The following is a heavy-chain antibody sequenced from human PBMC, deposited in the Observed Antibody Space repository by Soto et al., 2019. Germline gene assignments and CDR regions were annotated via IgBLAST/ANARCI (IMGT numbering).Heavy chain of an antibody. CDR1: GFTFSSYG. D-gene: IGHD3-9*01. Sequence: QVQLVESGGGVVQPGRSLRLSCAASGFTFSSYGMHWVRQAPGKGLEWVAVISYDGSNKYYADSVKGRFTISRDNSKNTLYLQMNSLRAEDTAVYYCVGAGRYAFRYFDYWGQGTLVTVSS. V-gene: IGHV3-30*03. J-gene: IGHJ4*02. CDR3: VGAGRYAFRYFDY. CDR2: ISYDGSNK.